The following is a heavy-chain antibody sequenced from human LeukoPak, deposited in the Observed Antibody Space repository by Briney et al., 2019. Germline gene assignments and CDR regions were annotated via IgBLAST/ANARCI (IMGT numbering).Heavy chain of an antibody. J-gene: IGHJ4*02. CDR1: GYTFTSYG. Sequence: ASVKVSCKASGYTFTSYGISWVRQAPGQGLEWMGWISAYNGNTNYAQKLQGRVTMPTDTSTSTAYMELRSLRSDDTAVYYCARDSAYQLLLEGYYWGQGTLVTVSS. D-gene: IGHD2-2*01. CDR3: ARDSAYQLLLEGYY. CDR2: ISAYNGNT. V-gene: IGHV1-18*01.